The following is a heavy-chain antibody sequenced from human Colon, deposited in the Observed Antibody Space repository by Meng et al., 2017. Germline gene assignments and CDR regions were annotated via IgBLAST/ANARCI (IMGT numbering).Heavy chain of an antibody. Sequence: QVQLQQWGAGLLKPSETLSLTCVVYGGSFSAYYWRWIRQPPGKGLEWIGEINHSGSANYNPSLKSRVTISVDTSKSQFSLKLSSVTAADTAVYYCVRSSGWVRTGFDPWGQGTLVTVSS. J-gene: IGHJ5*02. CDR3: VRSSGWVRTGFDP. CDR1: GGSFSAYY. V-gene: IGHV4-34*01. CDR2: INHSGSA. D-gene: IGHD6-19*01.